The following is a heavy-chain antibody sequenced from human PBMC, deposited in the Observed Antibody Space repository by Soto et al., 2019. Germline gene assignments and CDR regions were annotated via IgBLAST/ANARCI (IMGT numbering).Heavy chain of an antibody. CDR3: ARVVGRGASNSARYYYYGMDV. D-gene: IGHD1-26*01. CDR1: GGTFSSYA. V-gene: IGHV1-69*06. Sequence: VKVSCKASGGTFSSYAISWVRQAPGQGLEWMGGIIPIFGTANYAQKFQGRVTITADKSTSTAYMELSSLRSEDTAVYYCARVVGRGASNSARYYYYGMDVWGQGTTVTVSS. J-gene: IGHJ6*02. CDR2: IIPIFGTA.